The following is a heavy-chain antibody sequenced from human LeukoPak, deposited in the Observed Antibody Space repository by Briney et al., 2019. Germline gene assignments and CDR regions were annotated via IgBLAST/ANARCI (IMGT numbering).Heavy chain of an antibody. J-gene: IGHJ3*02. Sequence: GRSLRLSCAASGFTFSSYAMHWVRQAPGKGLEWVAVISYDGSNKYYADSVKGRFTISRDNSKNTLYLQMNSLRAEDTAVYYCARVFLRRAAFDIWGQGTMVTVSS. CDR3: ARVFLRRAAFDI. CDR2: ISYDGSNK. CDR1: GFTFSSYA. D-gene: IGHD2-21*01. V-gene: IGHV3-30-3*01.